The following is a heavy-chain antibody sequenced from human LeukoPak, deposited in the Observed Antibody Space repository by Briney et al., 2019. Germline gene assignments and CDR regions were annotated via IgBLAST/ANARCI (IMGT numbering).Heavy chain of an antibody. CDR1: GGSISSYY. J-gene: IGHJ1*01. D-gene: IGHD2-2*01. CDR2: IYYSGST. CDR3: ARGPAATLHFQH. V-gene: IGHV4-59*12. Sequence: SETLSLTCTVSGGSISSYYWSWIRQPPGKGLEWIGYIYYSGSTNYNPSLKSRVTISVDTSKNQFSLKLSSVTAADTAMYYCARGPAATLHFQHWGQGTLVTVSS.